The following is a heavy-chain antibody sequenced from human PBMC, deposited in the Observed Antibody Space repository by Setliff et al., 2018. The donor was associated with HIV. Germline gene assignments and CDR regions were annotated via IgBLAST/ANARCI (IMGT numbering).Heavy chain of an antibody. V-gene: IGHV4-4*08. CDR1: GDSISSSYY. CDR2: IYTSGST. D-gene: IGHD1-1*01. Sequence: SETLSLTCTVSGDSISSSYYWTWIRQPPGKGLEWIGYIYTSGSTNYNPSLKNRVTISVDTSKNQFSLRLSSVTAADTAVYYCSRAAYDAVDWLDPWGQGTLVTVSS. J-gene: IGHJ5*02. CDR3: SRAAYDAVDWLDP.